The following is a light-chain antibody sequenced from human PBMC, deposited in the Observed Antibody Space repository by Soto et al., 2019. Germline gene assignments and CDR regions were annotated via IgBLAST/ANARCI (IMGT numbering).Light chain of an antibody. CDR1: QRFLSSY. V-gene: IGKV3-20*01. CDR3: QQYGSSPWT. Sequence: EIVLTQSPGTLSLSPGERATLSCRAGQRFLSSYLAGYQQKPGQPPRLLIYLASSRAAGIPDRFSGSGSGTDFTLTISRLEPEDFAVYYCQQYGSSPWTFGQGTK. J-gene: IGKJ1*01. CDR2: LAS.